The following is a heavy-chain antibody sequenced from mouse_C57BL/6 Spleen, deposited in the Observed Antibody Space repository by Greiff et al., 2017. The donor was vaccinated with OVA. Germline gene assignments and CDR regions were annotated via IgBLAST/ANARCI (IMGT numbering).Heavy chain of an antibody. CDR3: ARESTTVVAHFDV. CDR2: ISSGSSTI. Sequence: EVKLMESGGGLVKPGGSLKLSCAASGFTFSDYGMHWVRQAPEKGLEWVAYISSGSSTIYYADTVKGRFTISRDNAKNTLFLQMTSLSSEDTAMYYCARESTTVVAHFDVWGTGTTVTVSS. D-gene: IGHD1-1*01. V-gene: IGHV5-17*01. CDR1: GFTFSDYG. J-gene: IGHJ1*03.